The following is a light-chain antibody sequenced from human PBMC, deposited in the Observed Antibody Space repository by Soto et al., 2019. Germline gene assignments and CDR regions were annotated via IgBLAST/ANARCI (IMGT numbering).Light chain of an antibody. V-gene: IGLV2-8*01. CDR1: SSDTGGYNF. CDR2: EVN. Sequence: QSALTQPPSASGSPGQSVTISCTGTSSDTGGYNFVSWYQQHPGKAPKLIIYEVNKRPSGVPDRFSGSKSGNTASLTVSGLQADDEGDYYCSSYAGTNNLGVFGGGTKLTVL. CDR3: SSYAGTNNLGV. J-gene: IGLJ3*02.